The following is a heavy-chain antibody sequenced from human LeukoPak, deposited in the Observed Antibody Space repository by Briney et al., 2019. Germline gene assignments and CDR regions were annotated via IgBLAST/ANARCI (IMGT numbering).Heavy chain of an antibody. Sequence: GGSLRLSCAAFGFTFSSYGMHWVRQAPGKGLEWVAVISYDGSNKYYADSVKGRFTISRDNSKNTLYLQMNSLRAEDTAVYYCAKIVGYFDWLPFDYWGQGTLVTVSS. V-gene: IGHV3-30*18. J-gene: IGHJ4*02. CDR3: AKIVGYFDWLPFDY. D-gene: IGHD3-9*01. CDR1: GFTFSSYG. CDR2: ISYDGSNK.